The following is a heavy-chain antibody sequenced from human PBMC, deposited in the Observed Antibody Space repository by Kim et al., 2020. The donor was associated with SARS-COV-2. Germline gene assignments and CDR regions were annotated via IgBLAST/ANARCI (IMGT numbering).Heavy chain of an antibody. V-gene: IGHV3-30*18. CDR3: AKDRRRLGSAVAGYYMDV. Sequence: GGSLRLSCAASGFTFSSYGMHWVRQAPGKGLDWVAVISYDGSNKYYADSVKGRFTISRDNSKKTLFLQMNSLRAEDTAVYYCAKDRRRLGSAVAGYYMDV. CDR1: GFTFSSYG. J-gene: IGHJ6*03. D-gene: IGHD6-19*01. CDR2: ISYDGSNK.